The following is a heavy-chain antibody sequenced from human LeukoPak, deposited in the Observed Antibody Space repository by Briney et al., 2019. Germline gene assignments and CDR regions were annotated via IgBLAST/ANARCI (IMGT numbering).Heavy chain of an antibody. J-gene: IGHJ6*03. D-gene: IGHD3-16*01. CDR2: IKGIGPTT. Sequence: PGGSLRLSCAASGFTFSDYYMSWIRQAPGKGLDWVSTIKGIGPTTYYADSLKGRFTISRDNAKNSLFLQMSSLRADDTAIYYCARAGELRYMDVWGKGTAVTVSS. CDR3: ARAGELRYMDV. V-gene: IGHV3-11*04. CDR1: GFTFSDYY.